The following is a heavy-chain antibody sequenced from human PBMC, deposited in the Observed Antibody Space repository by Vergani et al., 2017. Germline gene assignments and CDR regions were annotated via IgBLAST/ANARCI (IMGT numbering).Heavy chain of an antibody. Sequence: VQLVESGGGVVQPGRSLRLSCAASGFTFDDYAMHWVRQAPGKGLEWVSGISWNSGSIGYADSVKGRFTISRDNAKNSLYLQMNSLRAEDTAVYYCARDLRNPEGWDGDYWGQGTLVTVSS. CDR1: GFTFDDYA. CDR2: ISWNSGSI. V-gene: IGHV3-9*01. J-gene: IGHJ4*02. CDR3: ARDLRNPEGWDGDY. D-gene: IGHD1-14*01.